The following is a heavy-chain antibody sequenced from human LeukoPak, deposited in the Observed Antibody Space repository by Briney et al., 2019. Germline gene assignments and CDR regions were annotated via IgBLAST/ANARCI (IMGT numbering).Heavy chain of an antibody. CDR1: GYRFPNYW. CDR2: IYPGDSDT. Sequence: GESLKISCKGSGYRFPNYWIGWVRQMPGKGLEWTGIIYPGDSDTRYSPSFQGQVTISADKSIGTAYLQWSSLKSSDTAMYYCAIGGDSSTSCYRCSNYWGQGTLVTVSS. J-gene: IGHJ4*02. CDR3: AIGGDSSTSCYRCSNY. D-gene: IGHD2-2*02. V-gene: IGHV5-51*01.